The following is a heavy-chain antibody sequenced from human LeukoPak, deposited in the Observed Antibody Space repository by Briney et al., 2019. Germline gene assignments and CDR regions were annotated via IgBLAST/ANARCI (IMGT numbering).Heavy chain of an antibody. Sequence: EASVKVSCKAYGYTFTGYYMHWVRQAPGQGLEWMGWINPNSGGTNYAQKFQGRVTMTRDTSISTAYMELSRLRSDDTAVYYCARVRGELRRWFDPWGQGTLVTVSS. CDR1: GYTFTGYY. D-gene: IGHD1-26*01. J-gene: IGHJ5*02. CDR2: INPNSGGT. V-gene: IGHV1-2*02. CDR3: ARVRGELRRWFDP.